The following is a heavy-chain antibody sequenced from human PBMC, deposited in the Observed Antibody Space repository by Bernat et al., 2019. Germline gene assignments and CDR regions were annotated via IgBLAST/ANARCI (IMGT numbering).Heavy chain of an antibody. CDR2: ISSSGSTI. CDR3: ARASPSSYYYYYMDV. V-gene: IGHV3-48*03. Sequence: EVQLVESGGGLVQPGGSLRLSCAASGFTFSSYEMNWVRQAPGKGLEWVSYISSSGSTIYYADSVKGRFTISRDNAKNSLYLQMNSLRAEDTAVYYCARASPSSYYYYYMDVWGKGTTVTVSS. J-gene: IGHJ6*03. CDR1: GFTFSSYE.